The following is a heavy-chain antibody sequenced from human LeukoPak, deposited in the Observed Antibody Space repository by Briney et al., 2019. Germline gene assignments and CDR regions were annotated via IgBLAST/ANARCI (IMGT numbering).Heavy chain of an antibody. J-gene: IGHJ4*02. CDR1: GFTFSNAW. D-gene: IGHD6-6*01. CDR3: ARSSSSSYFDY. Sequence: GGSLRLSCAASGFTFSNAWMSWVRQAPGKGLEWVAVISYDGSNKYYADSVKGRFTISRDNSKNTLYLQMNSLRAEDTAVYYCARSSSSSYFDYWGQGTLVTVSS. CDR2: ISYDGSNK. V-gene: IGHV3-30*03.